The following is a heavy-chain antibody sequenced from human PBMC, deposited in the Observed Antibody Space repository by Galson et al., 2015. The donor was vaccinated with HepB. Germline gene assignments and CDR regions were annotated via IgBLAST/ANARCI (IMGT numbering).Heavy chain of an antibody. J-gene: IGHJ6*03. Sequence: SLRLSCAASGFTVSSNYMSWVRQAPGKGLEWVSVIYSGGSTYYADSVKGRFTISKDNSKNSLYLQMNSLRAEDTAVYYCAREGVDSWSGHYIMDVWGKGTTVTVSS. CDR3: AREGVDSWSGHYIMDV. CDR1: GFTVSSNY. D-gene: IGHD3-3*01. V-gene: IGHV3-53*01. CDR2: IYSGGST.